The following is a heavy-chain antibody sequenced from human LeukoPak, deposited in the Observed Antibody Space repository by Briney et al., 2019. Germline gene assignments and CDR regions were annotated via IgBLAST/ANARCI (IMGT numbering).Heavy chain of an antibody. D-gene: IGHD6-19*01. CDR1: GFTFSSYW. J-gene: IGHJ4*02. Sequence: PGGSLRLSCAASGFTFSSYWIHWVRQAPGKGVVWVSHINSDGSSATYADSVKGRLTISRDNAKNTVYLEMNSLRAEDTAVYYCARGGVGCFDYWGQGALVTVSS. CDR2: INSDGSSA. CDR3: ARGGVGCFDY. V-gene: IGHV3-74*01.